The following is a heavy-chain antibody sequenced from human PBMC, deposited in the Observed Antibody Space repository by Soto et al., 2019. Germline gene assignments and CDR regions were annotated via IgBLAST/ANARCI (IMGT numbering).Heavy chain of an antibody. CDR3: ARVVRGCSGGSCYGYYYYYYMDV. CDR2: VNAGNGNT. D-gene: IGHD2-15*01. Sequence: ASVKVSCKASGYTFTSYAMHWVRQAPGQRLEWMGWVNAGNGNTKYSQKFQGRVTITRDTSASTAYMEPSSLRSEDTAVYYCARVVRGCSGGSCYGYYYYYYMDVWGKGTTVTVSS. CDR1: GYTFTSYA. V-gene: IGHV1-3*01. J-gene: IGHJ6*03.